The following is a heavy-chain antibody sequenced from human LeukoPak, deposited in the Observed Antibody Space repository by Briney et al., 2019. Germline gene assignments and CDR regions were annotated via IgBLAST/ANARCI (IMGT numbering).Heavy chain of an antibody. Sequence: SETLSLTCTVSGGSISSYYWSWIRQPPGKGLEWIGYIYYSGSTNYNPSLKSRVTISVDTSKNQFSLKLSSVTAADTAVYYCASGGSSSWHPYYYYSMDVWGQGTTVTVSS. CDR3: ASGGSSSWHPYYYYSMDV. CDR1: GGSISSYY. D-gene: IGHD6-13*01. V-gene: IGHV4-59*08. CDR2: IYYSGST. J-gene: IGHJ6*02.